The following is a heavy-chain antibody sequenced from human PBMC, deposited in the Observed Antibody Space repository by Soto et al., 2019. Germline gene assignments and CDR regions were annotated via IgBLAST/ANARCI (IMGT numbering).Heavy chain of an antibody. V-gene: IGHV1-18*01. Sequence: ASVKVSCKTSGYTFTNYGIGWVRQAPGQGLEWVAWITVYSGSTNYAQKLRGRVTVTTDTSTSTAYMELSSLRSEDTAVYHCARLVTAAGPSFDYWGQGTLVTVSS. J-gene: IGHJ4*02. CDR2: ITVYSGST. D-gene: IGHD6-13*01. CDR1: GYTFTNYG. CDR3: ARLVTAAGPSFDY.